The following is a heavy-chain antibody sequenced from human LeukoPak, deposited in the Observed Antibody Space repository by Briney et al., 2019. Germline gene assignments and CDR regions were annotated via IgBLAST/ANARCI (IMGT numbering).Heavy chain of an antibody. CDR2: ISWNSGSI. D-gene: IGHD6-13*01. Sequence: GGSLRLSCAASGFTFDDYAMHWVRQAPGKGLEWVSGISWNSGSIGYADSVKGRFTISRDNAKNSLYLQMNSLRAEDTALYYCAKDIGTGGTGWYFDLWGRGTLVTVSS. V-gene: IGHV3-9*01. J-gene: IGHJ2*01. CDR1: GFTFDDYA. CDR3: AKDIGTGGTGWYFDL.